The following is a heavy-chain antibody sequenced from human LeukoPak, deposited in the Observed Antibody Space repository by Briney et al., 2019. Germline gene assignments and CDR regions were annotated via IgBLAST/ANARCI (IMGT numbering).Heavy chain of an antibody. CDR3: ARDYPPVAYCSSTSCTNWFDP. V-gene: IGHV1-69*05. CDR2: IIPIFGTA. J-gene: IGHJ5*02. Sequence: SVKVSCKASGYTFTSYGISWVRQAPGQGLEWMGGIIPIFGTANYAQKFQGRVTITTDESTSTAYMELSSLRSEDTAVYYCARDYPPVAYCSSTSCTNWFDPWGQGTLVTVSS. D-gene: IGHD2-2*01. CDR1: GYTFTSYG.